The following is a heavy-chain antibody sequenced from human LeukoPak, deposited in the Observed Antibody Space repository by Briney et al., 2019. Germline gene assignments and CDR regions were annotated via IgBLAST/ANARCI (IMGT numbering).Heavy chain of an antibody. CDR2: INHSGRT. D-gene: IGHD2-2*01. J-gene: IGHJ4*02. CDR3: ARDPCSSINCPLRF. Sequence: SETLSLTCAVYGGSLSGSYCSWIRQSPGKGLEWIGEINHSGRTNYNPSLESRATISFDTSKNQFSLRVRSVTAADTAVYCCARDPCSSINCPLRFWGQGTLVTV. V-gene: IGHV4-34*01. CDR1: GGSLSGSY.